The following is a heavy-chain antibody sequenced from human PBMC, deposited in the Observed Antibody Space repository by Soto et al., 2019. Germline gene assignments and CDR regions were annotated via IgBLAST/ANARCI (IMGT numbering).Heavy chain of an antibody. V-gene: IGHV4-4*02. Sequence: QVQLQESGPGLVKPSGTLSLTCAVSSGSISSSNWWSWVRQPPGKGLEWIGEIYHSGSTNYNPSLKSRVTMSVDKSKNQFSLKLSSVTAADTAVYYCAREYCSSTSCYSYFDYWGQGTLVTVSS. J-gene: IGHJ4*02. D-gene: IGHD2-2*01. CDR2: IYHSGST. CDR3: AREYCSSTSCYSYFDY. CDR1: SGSISSSNW.